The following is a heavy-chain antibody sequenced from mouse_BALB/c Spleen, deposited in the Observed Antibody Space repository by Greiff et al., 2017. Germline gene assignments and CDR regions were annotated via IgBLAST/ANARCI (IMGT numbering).Heavy chain of an antibody. J-gene: IGHJ2*01. Sequence: EVQLVESGAELVRPGALVKLSCKASGFNIKDYYMHWVKQRPEQGLEWIGWIDPENGNTIYDPKFQGKASITADTSSNTAYLQLSSLTSEDTAVYYCASYYGSTFDYWGQGTTLTVSS. CDR2: IDPENGNT. V-gene: IGHV14-1*02. CDR1: GFNIKDYY. D-gene: IGHD1-1*01. CDR3: ASYYGSTFDY.